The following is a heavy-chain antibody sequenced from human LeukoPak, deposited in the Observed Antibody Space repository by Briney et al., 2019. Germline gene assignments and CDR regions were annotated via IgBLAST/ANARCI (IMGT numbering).Heavy chain of an antibody. J-gene: IGHJ4*02. Sequence: SETLSLTCTVSGGSIGSYYWTWIRQAPGKGLEWIGDIFYSGTTNYNTSLKSRLTISVDTSKNQFSLKLTSVTAADTAVYFCARQVARTAPVGYWGQGTLVTVSS. V-gene: IGHV4-59*08. CDR3: ARQVARTAPVGY. D-gene: IGHD1-1*01. CDR2: IFYSGTT. CDR1: GGSIGSYY.